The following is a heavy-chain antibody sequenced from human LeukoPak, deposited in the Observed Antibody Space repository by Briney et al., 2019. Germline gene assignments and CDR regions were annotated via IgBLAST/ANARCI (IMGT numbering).Heavy chain of an antibody. J-gene: IGHJ5*02. D-gene: IGHD5-12*01. CDR1: GYTFTSYD. V-gene: IGHV1-2*02. CDR3: ARERGYSGYDPNWFDP. CDR2: INPNSGGT. Sequence: GASVKVSCKASGYTFTSYDINWVRQATGQGLEWMGWINPNSGGTNYAQKFQGRVTMTRDTSISTAYTELSRLRFDDTAVYYCARERGYSGYDPNWFDPWGQGTLVTVSS.